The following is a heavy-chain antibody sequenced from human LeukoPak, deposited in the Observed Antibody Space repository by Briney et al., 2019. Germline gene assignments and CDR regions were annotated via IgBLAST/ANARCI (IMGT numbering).Heavy chain of an antibody. D-gene: IGHD2-21*02. CDR3: ARVPPIVVLTATTHQHMDV. CDR1: GGSISSGSYY. Sequence: SQTLSLTCTVSGGSISSGSYYWSWIRQPPGKGLEWIGEINHSGSTNYNPPLKSRVTISVDTSKNQFSLKLSSVTAADTAVYYCARVPPIVVLTATTHQHMDVWGKGTTVTVSS. CDR2: INHSGST. J-gene: IGHJ6*03. V-gene: IGHV4-31*03.